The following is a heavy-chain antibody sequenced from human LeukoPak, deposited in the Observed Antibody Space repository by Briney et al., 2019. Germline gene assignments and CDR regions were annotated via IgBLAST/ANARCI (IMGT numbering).Heavy chain of an antibody. CDR2: MNPNSGNT. CDR1: GYTFTSYD. CDR3: ARVWGLSGSYYNY. D-gene: IGHD1-26*01. V-gene: IGHV1-8*01. Sequence: AASVKVSCKASGYTFTSYDINWVRQATGQGLEWMGWMNPNSGNTGYAQKFQGRVTMTRNTSKSTAYMELSSLRSEDTAVYYCARVWGLSGSYYNYWGQGTLVTVSS. J-gene: IGHJ4*02.